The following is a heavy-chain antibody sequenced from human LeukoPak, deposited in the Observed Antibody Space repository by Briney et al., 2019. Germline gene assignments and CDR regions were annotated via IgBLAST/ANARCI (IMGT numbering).Heavy chain of an antibody. Sequence: GASVKVSCKASGGTFSSYAISWVRQAPGQGLEWMGRIIPILGIANYAQKFQGRVTITADKSTSTAYMELSSLRSEDTAVYYCARDQGMDYYDSSGYYYYGYWGQGTLVTVSS. CDR3: ARDQGMDYYDSSGYYYYGY. J-gene: IGHJ4*02. CDR1: GGTFSSYA. CDR2: IIPILGIA. V-gene: IGHV1-69*04. D-gene: IGHD3-22*01.